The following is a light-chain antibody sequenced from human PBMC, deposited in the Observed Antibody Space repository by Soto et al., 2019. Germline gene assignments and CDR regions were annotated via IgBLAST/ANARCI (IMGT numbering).Light chain of an antibody. V-gene: IGLV2-11*01. CDR1: SSDVGGYDY. Sequence: QSVLTQPRSVSGSPGQSVTISCTGTSSDVGGYDYVSWYQQHPGKPPKLMIYDVSKRPSGVPDRFSGSKSGNTASLTISGLQAEDEGDYYCCSYAASPVVFGGGTKLTVL. CDR3: CSYAASPVV. CDR2: DVS. J-gene: IGLJ2*01.